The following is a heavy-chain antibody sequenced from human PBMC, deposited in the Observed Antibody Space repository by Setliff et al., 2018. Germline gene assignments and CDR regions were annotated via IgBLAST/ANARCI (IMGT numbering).Heavy chain of an antibody. Sequence: SETLSLTCAVYGGSFSGYYWSWIRQPPGKGLEWIGEINHSGSTNYNPSLKSRVTISVDTSKNQFSLKLSSVTAADTAVYYCAREYIQLWSRSLWGYFDLWGRGTLVTVSS. V-gene: IGHV4-34*01. J-gene: IGHJ2*01. CDR2: INHSGST. D-gene: IGHD5-18*01. CDR1: GGSFSGYY. CDR3: AREYIQLWSRSLWGYFDL.